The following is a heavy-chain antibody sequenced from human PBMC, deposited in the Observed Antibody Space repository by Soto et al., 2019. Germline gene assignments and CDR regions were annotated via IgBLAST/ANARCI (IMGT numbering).Heavy chain of an antibody. J-gene: IGHJ4*02. Sequence: EVQLVESGGGLVQAGGSLRLSCAASGFTFSNYWMNWVRQAPGKGLEWVAYISRDGSEKSYVDSVKGRFTISRDNAKNSLFLQMDRLRVEDTAAYYCARGFGAGYYGGPDYWGQGTLVTVSS. CDR3: ARGFGAGYYGGPDY. V-gene: IGHV3-7*01. D-gene: IGHD3-3*01. CDR1: GFTFSNYW. CDR2: ISRDGSEK.